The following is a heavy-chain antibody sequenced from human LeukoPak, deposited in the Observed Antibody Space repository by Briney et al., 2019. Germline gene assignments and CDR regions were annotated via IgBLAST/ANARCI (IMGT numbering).Heavy chain of an antibody. CDR2: ISSSGSTI. CDR3: ARFRSPHATAMIVVVPAVSDY. CDR1: GFTFSSYE. V-gene: IGHV3-48*03. D-gene: IGHD2-2*01. J-gene: IGHJ4*02. Sequence: GGSLRLSCAASGFTFSSYEMNWVRQAPGKGLEWVSYISSSGSTIYYADSVKGRFTISRDNVKNSLYLQMNSLRAEDTAVYYCARFRSPHATAMIVVVPAVSDYWGQGTLVTVSS.